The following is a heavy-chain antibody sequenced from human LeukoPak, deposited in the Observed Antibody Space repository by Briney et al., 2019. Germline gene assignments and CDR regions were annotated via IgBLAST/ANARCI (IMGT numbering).Heavy chain of an antibody. CDR3: ARSRHNYGDFHLDY. CDR2: INAGNSNT. CDR1: GYTFISYV. Sequence: ASVKVSCKASGYTFISYVVHWVRQAPGQRLEWMGWINAGNSNTKSSQKFQDRVTTTRDTSASAVYMELSSLRSEDTAVYYCARSRHNYGDFHLDYWGQGTLVTVSS. J-gene: IGHJ4*02. D-gene: IGHD4-17*01. V-gene: IGHV1-3*01.